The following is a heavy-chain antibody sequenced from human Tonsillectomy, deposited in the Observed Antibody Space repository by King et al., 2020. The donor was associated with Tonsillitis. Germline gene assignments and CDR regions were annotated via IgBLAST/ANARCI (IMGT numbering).Heavy chain of an antibody. J-gene: IGHJ6*03. V-gene: IGHV5-10-1*03. Sequence: QLVESGAEVKKPGESLRISCKGSGYSFTSYWISWVRQMPGKGLEWMGRIDPSDSYTKYSPSFQGHVTISADKSISTAYLQWSSLKASDTAMYYCARLATTYYYYYYYYMDVWGKGTTVTVSS. D-gene: IGHD3-22*01. CDR1: GYSFTSYW. CDR2: IDPSDSYT. CDR3: ARLATTYYYYYYYYMDV.